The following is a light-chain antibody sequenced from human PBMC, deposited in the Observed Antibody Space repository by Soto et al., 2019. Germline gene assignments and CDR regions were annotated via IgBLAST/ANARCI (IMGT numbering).Light chain of an antibody. CDR2: GAA. Sequence: EIVLTQSPGTLSLSPGERATLSCRASQSVSSSYLAWYQQKPSQAPMLLIYGAASRATGIPDMFIGSGSGTDLTLTIXRLEPEDFAVYYCQQYGSSPPRLIFGGGTKVEIK. J-gene: IGKJ4*01. CDR3: QQYGSSPPRLI. V-gene: IGKV3-20*01. CDR1: QSVSSSY.